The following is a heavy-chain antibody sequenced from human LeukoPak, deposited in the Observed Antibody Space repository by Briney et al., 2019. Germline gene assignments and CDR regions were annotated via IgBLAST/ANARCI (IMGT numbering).Heavy chain of an antibody. CDR2: MNPYSGNT. CDR3: GKDPGCGSAGTHYYYIHV. CDR1: GYTFTSYD. J-gene: IGHJ6*03. D-gene: IGHD3-16*01. Sequence: GSSVTVSCKASGYTFTSYDINWVRQAPGQGLEWMGWMNPYSGNTDYAQKFQGRVTITTDTSTSTAYMELRSLRSEDTAVYYCGKDPGCGSAGTHYYYIHVWGRGPADHVSS. V-gene: IGHV1-8*03.